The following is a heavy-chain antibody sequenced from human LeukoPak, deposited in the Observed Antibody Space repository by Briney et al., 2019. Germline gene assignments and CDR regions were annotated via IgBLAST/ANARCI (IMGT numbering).Heavy chain of an antibody. CDR2: IYYTGST. CDR3: ARALLPDY. V-gene: IGHV4-59*01. J-gene: IGHJ4*02. Sequence: SETLSLTCTVSGGSITNYYWSWIRQPPGKGLEWIGYIYYTGSTNYNPSLRSRVTISVDTSKNQLSLKLTSVTPADTAVYYCARALLPDYWGQGTLVTVSS. CDR1: GGSITNYY.